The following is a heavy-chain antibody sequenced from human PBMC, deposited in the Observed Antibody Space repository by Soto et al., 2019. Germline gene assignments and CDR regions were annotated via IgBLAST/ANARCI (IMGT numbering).Heavy chain of an antibody. V-gene: IGHV1-2*02. CDR3: ARAITFGGVIVYFEY. Sequence: ASVKISCKASGYTFTGYYMHWVRQAPGQGLEWMGWINPNSGGTNYAQKFQGRVTMTRDTSISTAYMELSRLRSDDTAVYYCARAITFGGVIVYFEYWGEGTLVTVS. D-gene: IGHD3-16*02. CDR2: INPNSGGT. J-gene: IGHJ4*02. CDR1: GYTFTGYY.